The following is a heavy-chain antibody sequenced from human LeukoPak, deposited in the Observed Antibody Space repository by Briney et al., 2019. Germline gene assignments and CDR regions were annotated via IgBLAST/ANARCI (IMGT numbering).Heavy chain of an antibody. Sequence: PGESLRLSCAASGFTFSSYWMNWVRQAPGKGLEWVANIKQDGSEKYYVDSVKGRFTTSRDNTENSLYLQMNSLRAEDTAVYFCARGAYGGRGYYYGVDVWGKGTTVTVSS. J-gene: IGHJ6*04. CDR2: IKQDGSEK. D-gene: IGHD4-23*01. CDR1: GFTFSSYW. V-gene: IGHV3-7*03. CDR3: ARGAYGGRGYYYGVDV.